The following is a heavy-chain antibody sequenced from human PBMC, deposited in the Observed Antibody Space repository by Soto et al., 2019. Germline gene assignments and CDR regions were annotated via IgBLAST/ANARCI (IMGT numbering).Heavy chain of an antibody. D-gene: IGHD6-19*01. CDR1: GYTLTELS. CDR2: FDPEDGET. J-gene: IGHJ4*02. Sequence: ASVKVSCKVSGYTLTELSMHWVRQAPGKGPEWMGGFDPEDGETIYAQKFQGRVTMTEDTSTDTAYMELSSLRSEDTAVYYCATDPVSVAGRHYYFDYWGQGTLVTVSS. CDR3: ATDPVSVAGRHYYFDY. V-gene: IGHV1-24*01.